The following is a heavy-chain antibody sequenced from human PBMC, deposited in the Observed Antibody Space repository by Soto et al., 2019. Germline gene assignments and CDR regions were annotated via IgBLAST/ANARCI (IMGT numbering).Heavy chain of an antibody. Sequence: SETLSLTCTVSGGSISSSGYYWGWIRQPPGKGLEWVGTIYYTGTTYYNPSLKTRLTISVDTSKNQFSLKLSSVTAADTAVYFCARYYDSSDRPYFHHWGQGMLVTGSS. J-gene: IGHJ1*01. V-gene: IGHV4-39*01. D-gene: IGHD3-22*01. CDR2: IYYTGTT. CDR3: ARYYDSSDRPYFHH. CDR1: GGSISSSGYY.